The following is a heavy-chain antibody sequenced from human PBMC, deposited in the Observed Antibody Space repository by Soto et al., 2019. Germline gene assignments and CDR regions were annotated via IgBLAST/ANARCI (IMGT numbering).Heavy chain of an antibody. V-gene: IGHV3-23*01. CDR2: ISGSGANT. J-gene: IGHJ6*03. CDR3: AKDSWLLSNFLYYSYMDV. D-gene: IGHD2-2*01. CDR1: GFTFNTYA. Sequence: GGSLRLSCAASGFTFNTYAMSWVRQAPGKGLEWVSAISGSGANTYYADSVRGRFTISRDNSRNTLYLQINSLSAEDTAVYYCAKDSWLLSNFLYYSYMDVWGKGTTVTVSS.